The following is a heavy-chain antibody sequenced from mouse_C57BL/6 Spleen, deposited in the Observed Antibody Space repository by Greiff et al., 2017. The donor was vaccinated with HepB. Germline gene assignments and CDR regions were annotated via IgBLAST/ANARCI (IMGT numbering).Heavy chain of an antibody. CDR3: ARLVRGYDYDGYFDY. CDR1: VYTFTDYY. CDR2: IGPGSGST. Sequence: HFNHSLSYLFNPVSSFNISCKASVYTFTDYYINWVKHRPVQGLEWIGKIGPGSGSTYYNEKFKGKATLTADKSSSTAYMQLSSLTSEDSAVYFCARLVRGYDYDGYFDYWGQGTTLTVSS. V-gene: IGHV1-77*01. J-gene: IGHJ2*01. D-gene: IGHD2-4*01.